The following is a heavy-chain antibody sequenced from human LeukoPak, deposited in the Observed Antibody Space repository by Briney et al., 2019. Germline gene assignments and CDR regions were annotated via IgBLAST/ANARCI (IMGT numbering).Heavy chain of an antibody. Sequence: GGSLRLSCAASGFTFSSYGMHWVRQAPGKGLEWVAFIRYDGSNKYYADSVKGRFTISRDNSKNTLYLQMNSLRAEDTAVYYCARDAELGIYFDYWGQGTLVTVSS. CDR2: IRYDGSNK. J-gene: IGHJ4*02. V-gene: IGHV3-30*02. CDR3: ARDAELGIYFDY. D-gene: IGHD7-27*01. CDR1: GFTFSSYG.